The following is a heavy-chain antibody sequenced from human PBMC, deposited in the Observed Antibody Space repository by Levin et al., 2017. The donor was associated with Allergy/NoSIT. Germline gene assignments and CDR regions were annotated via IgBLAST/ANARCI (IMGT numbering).Heavy chain of an antibody. J-gene: IGHJ4*02. Sequence: PGESLKISCAASGITVSSHYMSWVRQAPGRGLEWVSSIYSGGTTYYADSVKGRFTISGDNSKSTLYLQMNTLRVEDTAVYYCTRSRDCSGGACYRGVFDYWGQGILVTVSS. CDR3: TRSRDCSGGACYRGVFDY. CDR2: IYSGGTT. D-gene: IGHD2-15*01. CDR1: GITVSSHY. V-gene: IGHV3-66*01.